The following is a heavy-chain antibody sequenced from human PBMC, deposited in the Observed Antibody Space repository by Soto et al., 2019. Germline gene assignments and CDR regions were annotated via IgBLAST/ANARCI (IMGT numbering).Heavy chain of an antibody. V-gene: IGHV4-31*03. J-gene: IGHJ6*03. CDR3: ARADLGYCSGGSCYPEDYYYYMDV. D-gene: IGHD2-15*01. Sequence: SETLSLTCTASGGSISSGGYYWSWIRQHPGKGLEWIGYIYYSGSTYYNPSLKSRVTISVDTSKNQFSLKLSSVTAADTAVYYCARADLGYCSGGSCYPEDYYYYMDVWGKGTTVTVSS. CDR1: GGSISSGGYY. CDR2: IYYSGST.